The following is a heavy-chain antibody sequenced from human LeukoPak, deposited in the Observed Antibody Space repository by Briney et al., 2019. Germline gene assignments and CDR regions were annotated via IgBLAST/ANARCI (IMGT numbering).Heavy chain of an antibody. V-gene: IGHV3-11*04. D-gene: IGHD3-3*01. CDR3: ATRSPRYITIDAFDI. CDR2: ISSSGSTI. Sequence: GGSLRLSFAASGFTFSDYYMSWIRQAPGKGLEWVSYISSSGSTIYYADSVKGRFTISRDNAKNSLYLQMNSLRAEDTAVYYCATRSPRYITIDAFDIWGQGTMVTVSS. J-gene: IGHJ3*02. CDR1: GFTFSDYY.